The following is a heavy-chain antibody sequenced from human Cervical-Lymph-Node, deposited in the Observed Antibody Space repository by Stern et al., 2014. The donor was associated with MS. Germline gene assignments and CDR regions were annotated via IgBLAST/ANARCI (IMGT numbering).Heavy chain of an antibody. V-gene: IGHV3-11*01. CDR3: VKTRTA. CDR1: GFTFSDYN. Sequence: VQLVESGGDLVKPGGSLRLSCAASGFTFSDYNMSWVRQAPGKGLEWVSYIGSSGSPVYYADSVKGRFTISRDNAKNSLYLQMNSLRAEDTAVYYCVKTRTAWGQGTLVTVSS. J-gene: IGHJ5*01. CDR2: IGSSGSPV.